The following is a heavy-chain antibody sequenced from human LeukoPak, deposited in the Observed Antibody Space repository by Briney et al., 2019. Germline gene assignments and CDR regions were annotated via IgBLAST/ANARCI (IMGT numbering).Heavy chain of an antibody. Sequence: GGSLRLSCAASGFTFSSYAMHWVRQAPGKGLEWVAVISYDGSNKYYADSVKGRFTISRDNSKNTLYLQMNSLRAEDTAVYYCARGRSYCSSTSCYELVAENWFDPWGQGTLVTVSS. V-gene: IGHV3-30*04. CDR3: ARGRSYCSSTSCYELVAENWFDP. CDR1: GFTFSSYA. J-gene: IGHJ5*02. CDR2: ISYDGSNK. D-gene: IGHD2-2*01.